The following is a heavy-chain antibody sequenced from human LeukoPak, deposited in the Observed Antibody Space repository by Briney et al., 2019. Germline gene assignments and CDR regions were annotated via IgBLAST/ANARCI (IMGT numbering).Heavy chain of an antibody. J-gene: IGHJ4*02. CDR2: ISSSSSYI. CDR1: GFTFSSYS. V-gene: IGHV3-21*01. D-gene: IGHD5-18*01. Sequence: GRSLRLSCAASGFTFSSYSMNWVRQAPGKGLEWVSSISSSSSYIYYADSVKGRFTISRDNAKNSLYLQMNSLRAEDTAVYYCARDSLWVDTAMVTFDYWGQGTLVTVSS. CDR3: ARDSLWVDTAMVTFDY.